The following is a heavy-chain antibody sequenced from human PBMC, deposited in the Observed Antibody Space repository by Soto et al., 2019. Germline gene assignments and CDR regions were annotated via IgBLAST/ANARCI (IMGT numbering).Heavy chain of an antibody. CDR2: INPSGGST. CDR1: GYTFTSYY. Sequence: ASVEVSCRASGYTFTSYYMHWVRQAPGQGLEWMGIINPSGGSTSYAQKFQGRVTMTRDTSASTVYMELSSLRSEDTAVYYCARYAGAYYDFWSGYSNYFDYWGQGTLVTVSS. V-gene: IGHV1-46*01. CDR3: ARYAGAYYDFWSGYSNYFDY. D-gene: IGHD3-3*01. J-gene: IGHJ4*02.